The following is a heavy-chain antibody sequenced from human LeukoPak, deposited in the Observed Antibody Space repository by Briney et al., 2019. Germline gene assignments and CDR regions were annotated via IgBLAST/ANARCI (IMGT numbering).Heavy chain of an antibody. J-gene: IGHJ3*02. CDR2: IYTSGST. Sequence: SETLSLTCTVSGGSISSGSYYWSWIRQPAGKGLEWIGRIYTSGSTNCNPSLKSRVTISVDTSKNQFSLKLSSVTAADTAVYYCARDGPSYYYDSSGQRYAFDIWGQGTMVTVSS. V-gene: IGHV4-61*02. CDR1: GGSISSGSYY. CDR3: ARDGPSYYYDSSGQRYAFDI. D-gene: IGHD3-22*01.